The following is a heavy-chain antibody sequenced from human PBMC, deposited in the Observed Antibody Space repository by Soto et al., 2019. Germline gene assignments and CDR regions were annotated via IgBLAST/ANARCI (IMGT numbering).Heavy chain of an antibody. J-gene: IGHJ5*02. D-gene: IGHD1-7*01. CDR3: ASERVTGTTWRWFDP. CDR2: IIPIFGTA. CDR1: GGTFSSYA. V-gene: IGHV1-69*13. Sequence: SVKVSCKASGGTFSSYAISCVRQAPGQGLEWMGGIIPIFGTANYAQKFQGRVTITADESTSTAYMELSSLRSEDTAVYYCASERVTGTTWRWFDPWGQGALVTVSS.